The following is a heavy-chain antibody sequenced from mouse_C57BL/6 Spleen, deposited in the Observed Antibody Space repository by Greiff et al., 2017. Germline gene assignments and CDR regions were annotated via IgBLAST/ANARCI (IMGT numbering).Heavy chain of an antibody. CDR2: IDPSDSYT. CDR3: ASGVAKGAWFAY. Sequence: QVQLQQPGAELVKPGASVKLSCKASGYTFTSYWMQWVKQRPGQGLEWIGEIDPSDSYTNYNQKFKGKATLTVDTSSSTAYMQLSSLTSEDSAVYYCASGVAKGAWFAYWGQGTLVTVSA. V-gene: IGHV1-50*01. D-gene: IGHD1-1*02. J-gene: IGHJ3*01. CDR1: GYTFTSYW.